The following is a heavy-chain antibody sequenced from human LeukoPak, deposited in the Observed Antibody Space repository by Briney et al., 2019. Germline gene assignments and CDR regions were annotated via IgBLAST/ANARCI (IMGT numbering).Heavy chain of an antibody. J-gene: IGHJ4*02. D-gene: IGHD5-18*01. Sequence: ASVKVSCKASGYTLTGYYMHWVRQAPGQGLEWMGWINPNSGGTNYAQKFQGRVTMTRDTSISTAYMELSRLRSDDTAVYYCARSNVDTAMAFDYWGQGTLVTVSS. CDR2: INPNSGGT. V-gene: IGHV1-2*02. CDR1: GYTLTGYY. CDR3: ARSNVDTAMAFDY.